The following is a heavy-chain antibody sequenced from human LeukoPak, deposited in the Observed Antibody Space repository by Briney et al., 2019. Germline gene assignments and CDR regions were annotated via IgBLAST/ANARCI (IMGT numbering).Heavy chain of an antibody. J-gene: IGHJ4*02. CDR3: AKDISAATYPGATGEAGYFDY. V-gene: IGHV3-9*01. CDR2: ISWNSGSI. Sequence: SGGSLRLSCAASGFTFDDYAMHWVRQAPGKGLEWVSGISWNSGSIGYADSVKGRFTISRDNAKNSLYLQMNSLRAEGTALYYCAKDISAATYPGATGEAGYFDYWGQGTLVTVSS. CDR1: GFTFDDYA. D-gene: IGHD1-26*01.